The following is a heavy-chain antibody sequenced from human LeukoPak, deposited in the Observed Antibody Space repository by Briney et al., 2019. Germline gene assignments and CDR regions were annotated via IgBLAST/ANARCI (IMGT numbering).Heavy chain of an antibody. D-gene: IGHD3/OR15-3a*01. J-gene: IGHJ5*02. V-gene: IGHV3-23*01. Sequence: PGGSLRLSCAASGFTLSKYAMTWARQAPGKGLEWVSRIRGRGVDTFYADSVKGGFTISRDISKNTLSLQMNTLGAEDMAIYYCVNGGIERFGLVPDWFDPWGQGTLVSVSS. CDR1: GFTLSKYA. CDR3: VNGGIERFGLVPDWFDP. CDR2: IRGRGVDT.